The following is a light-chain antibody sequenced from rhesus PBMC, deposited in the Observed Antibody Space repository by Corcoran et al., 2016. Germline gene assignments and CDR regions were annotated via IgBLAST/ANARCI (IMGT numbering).Light chain of an antibody. J-gene: IGKJ4*01. CDR3: QQYSSSPLT. V-gene: IGKV1-22*01. CDR2: KAS. Sequence: DIQMTQSPSSLSASVGDTVTITCRASQSISSWLAWYQQQPGKAPQHRIYKASSLQSGVPPRFSGWGAGTDFTLTSISLQSEDFATYYCQQYSSSPLTFGGGTKVELK. CDR1: QSISSW.